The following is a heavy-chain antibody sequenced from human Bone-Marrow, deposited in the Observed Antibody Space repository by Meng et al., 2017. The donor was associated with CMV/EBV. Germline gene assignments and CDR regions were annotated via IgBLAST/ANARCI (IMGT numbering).Heavy chain of an antibody. CDR1: GFSFRSYG. D-gene: IGHD3-10*01. J-gene: IGHJ4*02. CDR2: IWYDGSSK. V-gene: IGHV3-33*01. Sequence: SCASSGFSFRSYGVHWVRRAPGKGLEWVAVIWYDGSSKYYADSVKGRFTISRDNSKNTLYLQMNSLRAEDTAVYYCARTAGMVRGALDYWGQGTLVTVS. CDR3: ARTAGMVRGALDY.